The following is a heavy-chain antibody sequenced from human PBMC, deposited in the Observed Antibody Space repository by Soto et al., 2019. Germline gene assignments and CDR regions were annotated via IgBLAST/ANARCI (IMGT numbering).Heavy chain of an antibody. Sequence: QVQLVQSGAEVKKPGASVKVSCKASGYTFTDYYMHWVRQAPGQGLEWMGWINPNSGGTNYAQKFQGRVTMTRDTSISTAYMELSGLRSDDTAVYYCATCSGGSCYANWFAPWGQGTLVTVSS. J-gene: IGHJ5*02. CDR2: INPNSGGT. CDR1: GYTFTDYY. V-gene: IGHV1-2*02. CDR3: ATCSGGSCYANWFAP. D-gene: IGHD2-15*01.